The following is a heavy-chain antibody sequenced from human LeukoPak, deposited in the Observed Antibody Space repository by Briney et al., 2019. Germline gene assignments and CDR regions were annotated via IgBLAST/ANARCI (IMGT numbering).Heavy chain of an antibody. D-gene: IGHD3-22*01. CDR1: GFTFSSYG. V-gene: IGHV3-33*01. CDR2: IWYDGSNK. Sequence: GGSLRLSCAGSGFTFSSYGMHWVRQAPGKGLEWVAVIWYDGSNKYYADSVKGRFTISRDNSKNTLYLQMNSLRAEDTAVYYCARSQGGTMSLRHFDLWGRGTLVTVSS. CDR3: ARSQGGTMSLRHFDL. J-gene: IGHJ2*01.